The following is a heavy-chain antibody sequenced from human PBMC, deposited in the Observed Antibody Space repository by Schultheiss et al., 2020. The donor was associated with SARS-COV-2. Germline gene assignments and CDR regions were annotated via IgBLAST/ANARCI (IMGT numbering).Heavy chain of an antibody. CDR1: GGSISTYY. CDR2: IYYSGST. J-gene: IGHJ4*02. CDR3: ARGVSSSSATYDY. V-gene: IGHV4-59*12. Sequence: SETLSLTCTVSGGSISTYYRSWIRQPPGKGLEWIGYIYYSGSTYYNPSLKSRVTISVDTSKNQFSLQLNSVTPEDTAVYYCARGVSSSSATYDYWGQGTLVTVSS. D-gene: IGHD6-6*01.